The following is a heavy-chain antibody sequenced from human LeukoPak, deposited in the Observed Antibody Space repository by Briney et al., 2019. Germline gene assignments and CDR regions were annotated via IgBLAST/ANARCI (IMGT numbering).Heavy chain of an antibody. J-gene: IGHJ3*02. CDR2: ISGSGGST. V-gene: IGHV3-23*01. CDR1: GFTFSSYA. Sequence: GGSLRLSCAASGFTFSSYAMSWVRQAPGQGLEWISAISGSGGSTYYADSVQGRFTISRDTSKNTLYMKLNSLRAEDTAVYYCAKDALIARLGAAFDIWGQGTMVTVSS. CDR3: AKDALIARLGAAFDI. D-gene: IGHD6-25*01.